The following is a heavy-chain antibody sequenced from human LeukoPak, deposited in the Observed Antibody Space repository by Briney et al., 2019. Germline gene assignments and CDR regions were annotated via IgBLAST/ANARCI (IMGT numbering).Heavy chain of an antibody. V-gene: IGHV1-2*02. D-gene: IGHD2-2*01. CDR1: GYTFTGYY. CDR3: ARDVIVPAANWFDP. CDR2: INPNSGGT. J-gene: IGHJ5*02. Sequence: GTSVNVSCKASGYTFTGYYMHWVRQAPGQGLEWMGWINPNSGGTNFAQKFHGRVTMTRGTSISTAYMELSRLRSDDTAVYYCARDVIVPAANWFDPWGQGTLVTLSS.